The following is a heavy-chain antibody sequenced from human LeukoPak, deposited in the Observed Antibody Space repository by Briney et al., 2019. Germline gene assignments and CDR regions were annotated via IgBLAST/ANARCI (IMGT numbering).Heavy chain of an antibody. CDR3: AREGARLYYYDSSGYYSLGY. D-gene: IGHD3-22*01. V-gene: IGHV1-18*01. CDR2: ISAYNGNT. J-gene: IGHJ4*02. CDR1: GYTFTSYG. Sequence: GASVKVSCKASGYTFTSYGISWVRQAPGQGLEWMGWISAYNGNTNYAQKLQGRVTMTTDTSTSTAYMELRSLRSDDTAVYYCAREGARLYYYDSSGYYSLGYWGQGTLVTVSS.